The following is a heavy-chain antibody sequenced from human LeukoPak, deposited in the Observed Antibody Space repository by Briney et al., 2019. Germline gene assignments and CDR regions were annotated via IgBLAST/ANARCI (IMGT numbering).Heavy chain of an antibody. CDR1: GGSISSYY. Sequence: PSEALSLTCTVSGGSISSYYWSWIRQPPAKGLEWIGYIYYSGSTDYKPSLKSRVTISVDTSKNQFSLKLSSVTAADTAVYYCARQGGYDSSGYYSRGYHYYGMDVWGQGTTVTVSS. CDR2: IYYSGST. D-gene: IGHD3-22*01. J-gene: IGHJ6*02. CDR3: ARQGGYDSSGYYSRGYHYYGMDV. V-gene: IGHV4-59*08.